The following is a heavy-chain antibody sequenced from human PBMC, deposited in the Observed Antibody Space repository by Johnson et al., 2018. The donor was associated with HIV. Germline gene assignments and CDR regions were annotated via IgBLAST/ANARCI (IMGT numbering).Heavy chain of an antibody. CDR3: AKDSQWELPDAFDI. CDR1: GFTFSRYG. V-gene: IGHV3-30*02. Sequence: QVQLVESGGGVVQPGGSLRLSCAASGFTFSRYGMHWVRQAPGKGLEWVAVIWYDGSNKYSADSVKGRFSISRDDSKSTLYLQMSSLRGEDTAVYYCAKDSQWELPDAFDIWGQGTMVTVSS. J-gene: IGHJ3*02. D-gene: IGHD1-26*01. CDR2: IWYDGSNK.